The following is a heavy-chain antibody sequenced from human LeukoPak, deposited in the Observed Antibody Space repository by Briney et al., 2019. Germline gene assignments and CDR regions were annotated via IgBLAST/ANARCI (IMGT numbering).Heavy chain of an antibody. CDR2: IYYSGST. V-gene: IGHV4-59*01. CDR1: GGSISSYY. Sequence: PSETLSLTCTVSGGSISSYYWTWIRQPPGKGLEWIGYIYYSGSTNYNPSLKSRVTISVDTSKNQFSLKLSSVTAADTAVYYCARGSADFRSRIFDYWGQGTLVTVSS. J-gene: IGHJ4*02. CDR3: ARGSADFRSRIFDY. D-gene: IGHD2-15*01.